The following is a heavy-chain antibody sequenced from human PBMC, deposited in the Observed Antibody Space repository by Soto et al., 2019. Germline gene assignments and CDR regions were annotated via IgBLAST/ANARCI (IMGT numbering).Heavy chain of an antibody. Sequence: ASVKVSCKASGYTFTSYGISWVRQAPGQGLEWMGWISAYNGNTNYAQKLQGRVTMTTDTSTSTAYMERRSLRSDDTAVYYCARDSSGVPASKVSGMDVRGQGTTVTVSS. CDR3: ARDSSGVPASKVSGMDV. D-gene: IGHD2-2*01. CDR1: GYTFTSYG. CDR2: ISAYNGNT. J-gene: IGHJ6*02. V-gene: IGHV1-18*01.